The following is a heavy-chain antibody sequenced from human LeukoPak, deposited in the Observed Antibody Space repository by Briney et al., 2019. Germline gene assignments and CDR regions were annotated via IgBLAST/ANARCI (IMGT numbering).Heavy chain of an antibody. V-gene: IGHV3-7*01. CDR1: GFTFTTYW. CDR3: SRNSGWYRLDY. CDR2: IKEDGSEK. J-gene: IGHJ4*02. D-gene: IGHD6-19*01. Sequence: GGSLRLSCTASGFTFTTYWMTWVRQSPGKGLEWVANIKEDGSEKGYADSVEGRFTISRDNAKNSLYLQMNSLRVDDTAMYYCSRNSGWYRLDYWGQGTLVTVPS.